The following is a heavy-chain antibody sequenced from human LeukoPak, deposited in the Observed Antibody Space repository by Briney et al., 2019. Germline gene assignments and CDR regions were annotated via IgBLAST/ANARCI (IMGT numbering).Heavy chain of an antibody. CDR3: ARQDYCSSTSCYSTFDP. V-gene: IGHV4-38-2*01. D-gene: IGHD2-2*01. CDR1: GYSISSGYY. J-gene: IGHJ5*02. Sequence: PSETLSLTCAVSGYSISSGYYWGWIRPPPGKGLEWIGSIYHSGSTYYNPSLKSRVTISVDTSKNQFSLKLSSVTAADTAVYYCARQDYCSSTSCYSTFDPWGQGTLVTVSS. CDR2: IYHSGST.